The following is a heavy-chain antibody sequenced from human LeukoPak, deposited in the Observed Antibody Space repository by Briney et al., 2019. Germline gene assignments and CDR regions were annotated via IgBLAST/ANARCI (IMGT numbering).Heavy chain of an antibody. CDR2: ISYDGSNK. J-gene: IGHJ4*02. CDR1: GFTFSSYG. V-gene: IGHV3-30*18. CDR3: AKDGSSWYFDY. D-gene: IGHD6-13*01. Sequence: QAGGSLRLSCAASGFTFSSYGMHWVRQAPGKGLEWVAVISYDGSNKYYADSVKGRFTISRDNSKNTLYLQMNSLRAEDTAVYYCAKDGSSWYFDYWGQGTLVTVSS.